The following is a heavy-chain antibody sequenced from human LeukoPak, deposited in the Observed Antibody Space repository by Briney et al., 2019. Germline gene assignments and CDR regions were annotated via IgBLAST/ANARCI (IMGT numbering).Heavy chain of an antibody. CDR2: TYYSGST. J-gene: IGHJ5*02. V-gene: IGHV4-59*08. Sequence: SETLSLTCTVSGGSISSFYWSWIRQPPGKGLEWIGYTYYSGSTNYNPSLNSRVTMSVDTSKNQFSLKLTSVTAADTAVYYCARQLGYCSATSCYQWFAPWGQGTLVTVPS. CDR1: GGSISSFY. CDR3: ARQLGYCSATSCYQWFAP. D-gene: IGHD2-2*03.